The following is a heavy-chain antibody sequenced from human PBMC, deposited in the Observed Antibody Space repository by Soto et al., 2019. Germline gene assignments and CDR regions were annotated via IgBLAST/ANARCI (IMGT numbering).Heavy chain of an antibody. Sequence: ASVKVSCKASGYTFTNYGISWVRQAPGQGLEWMGWISAYNGNTNYAQKLQGRVTMTTDTSTSTAYMELKSLRSDDTAVYYCARAKSCSVGDCYDLDDWGQGTLVTVSS. CDR2: ISAYNGNT. D-gene: IGHD2-15*01. CDR1: GYTFTNYG. V-gene: IGHV1-18*01. CDR3: ARAKSCSVGDCYDLDD. J-gene: IGHJ4*02.